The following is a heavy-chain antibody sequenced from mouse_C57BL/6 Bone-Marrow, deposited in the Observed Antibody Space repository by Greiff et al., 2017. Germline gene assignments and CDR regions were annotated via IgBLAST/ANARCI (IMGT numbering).Heavy chain of an antibody. V-gene: IGHV1-7*01. Sequence: QVQLQQSGAELAKPGASVKLSCKASGYTFTSYWMHWVKQRPGPGLEWIGYINPSSGYTKYNQKFKDKATLTADKSSSTAYMQRSSLTYEDSAVYYCASPRQLRLLYARDYWGQGTSVTVSS. CDR3: ASPRQLRLLYARDY. D-gene: IGHD3-2*02. CDR1: GYTFTSYW. CDR2: INPSSGYT. J-gene: IGHJ4*01.